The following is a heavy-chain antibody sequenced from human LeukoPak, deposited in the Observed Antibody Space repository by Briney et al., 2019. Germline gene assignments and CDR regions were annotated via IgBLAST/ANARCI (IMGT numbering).Heavy chain of an antibody. D-gene: IGHD5-12*01. J-gene: IGHJ4*02. CDR2: IYYSGST. Sequence: SETPSLTRTVSGGSLSSSSYYCGSVRQPPGKGLEWIGSIYYSGSTYYNPSLTSRDTPSVDTSKNQFSLKLSSVTATDTAVYYCAIHAPGYSGYDEEPAFDYWGQGTLVTVSS. CDR1: GGSLSSSSYY. V-gene: IGHV4-39*05. CDR3: AIHAPGYSGYDEEPAFDY.